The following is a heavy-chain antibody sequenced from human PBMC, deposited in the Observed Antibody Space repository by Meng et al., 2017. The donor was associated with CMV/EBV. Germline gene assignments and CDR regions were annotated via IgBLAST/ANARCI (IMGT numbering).Heavy chain of an antibody. CDR3: ARSQVYANSYYYYGMDV. D-gene: IGHD2-8*01. CDR1: CYTFTSYG. CDR2: ISAYNGNT. J-gene: IGHJ6*02. V-gene: IGHV1-18*01. Sequence: ASVKVSCKASCYTFTSYGISWVRQAPGQGLEWMGWISAYNGNTNYAQKLQGRVTMTTDTSTSTAYMELRSLRSDDTAVYYCARSQVYANSYYYYGMDVWGQGTTVTVSS.